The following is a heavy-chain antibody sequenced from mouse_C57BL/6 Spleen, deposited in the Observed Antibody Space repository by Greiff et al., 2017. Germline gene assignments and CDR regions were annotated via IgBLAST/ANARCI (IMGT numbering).Heavy chain of an antibody. CDR1: GFSLTSYG. V-gene: IGHV2-2*01. CDR2: IWSGGST. Sequence: VQLQESGPGLVQPSQSLSITCTVSGFSLTSYGVHWVRQSPGKGLEWLGVIWSGGSTDYNAAFISRLSISKDNSKSQVFFKRNSLQADDTAIYYCARTLNYDYDEGFAYWGQGTLVTVSA. CDR3: ARTLNYDYDEGFAY. D-gene: IGHD2-4*01. J-gene: IGHJ3*01.